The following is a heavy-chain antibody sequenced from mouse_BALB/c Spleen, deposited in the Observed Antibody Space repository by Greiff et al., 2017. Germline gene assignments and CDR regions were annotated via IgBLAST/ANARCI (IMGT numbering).Heavy chain of an antibody. V-gene: IGHV14-3*02. CDR3: ATTYYAMDY. J-gene: IGHJ4*01. CDR1: GFNIKDTY. CDR2: IDPANGNT. Sequence: EVKVVESGAELVKPGASVKLSCTASGFNIKDTYMHWVKQRPEQGLEWIGRIDPANGNTKYDPKFQGKATITADTSSNTAYLQLSSLTSEDTAVYYCATTYYAMDYWGQGTSVTVSS.